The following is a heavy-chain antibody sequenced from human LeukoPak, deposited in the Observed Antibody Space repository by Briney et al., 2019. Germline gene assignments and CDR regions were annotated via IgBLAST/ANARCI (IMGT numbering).Heavy chain of an antibody. CDR3: ARDIVLLDY. CDR2: ISSSSSTI. V-gene: IGHV3-48*01. CDR1: GFTFSSYR. D-gene: IGHD3-10*01. J-gene: IGHJ4*02. Sequence: GGPLRLSCAASGFTFSSYRMNWVRQAPGKGLEWVSYISSSSSTIYYADSVKGRFTISRDNAKNSLYLQMNSLRAEDTAVYYCARDIVLLDYWGQGTLVTVSS.